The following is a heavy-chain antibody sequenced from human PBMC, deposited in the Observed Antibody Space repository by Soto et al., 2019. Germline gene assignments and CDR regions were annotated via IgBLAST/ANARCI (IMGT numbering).Heavy chain of an antibody. CDR1: GGSIRSYY. D-gene: IGHD5-18*01. V-gene: IGHV4-59*08. J-gene: IGHJ4*02. CDR3: ARTLYSYGPRFDY. Sequence: SETLSLTCTVSGGSIRSYYWSWIRKPPGKGLEWIGYIYYSGSTNYNPSLKSRVTISVDTSKNQFSLKLSSVTAADTAVYYCARTLYSYGPRFDYWGQGTLVTVSS. CDR2: IYYSGST.